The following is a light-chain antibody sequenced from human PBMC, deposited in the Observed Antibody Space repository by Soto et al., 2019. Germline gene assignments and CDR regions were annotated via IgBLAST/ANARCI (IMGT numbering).Light chain of an antibody. CDR1: QSISSW. CDR3: HQYNSYPWT. J-gene: IGKJ1*01. CDR2: KAS. Sequence: DIQMTQSPSTLSASIGDRVTITCRASQSISSWLAWYQQKPGKAPNLLIYKASSLETGVPSRFSGSGSGTEFTLTISSLQPDDFATYYCHQYNSYPWTFGQGTEVEIK. V-gene: IGKV1-5*03.